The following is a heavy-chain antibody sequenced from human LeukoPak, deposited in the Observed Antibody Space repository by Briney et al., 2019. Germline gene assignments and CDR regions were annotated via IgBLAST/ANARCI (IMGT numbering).Heavy chain of an antibody. CDR2: MYYSGRT. CDR3: ARGDVDSGHDWGGSYFHYYMDV. J-gene: IGHJ6*03. V-gene: IGHV4-59*01. Sequence: SETLSLTCTVSGGSMTSYYWTWIRQSPGQGLEWIGYMYYSGRTNYNPSLKSRVTISVDTSNNQFSLKLSSVTDADTAMYFCARGDVDSGHDWGGSYFHYYMDVWGKGTTVTVSS. CDR1: GGSMTSYY. D-gene: IGHD5-12*01.